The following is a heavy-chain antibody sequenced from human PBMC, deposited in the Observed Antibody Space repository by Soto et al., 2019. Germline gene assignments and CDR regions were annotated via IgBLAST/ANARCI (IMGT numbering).Heavy chain of an antibody. D-gene: IGHD6-6*01. J-gene: IGHJ5*02. CDR1: GFTFSGYA. Sequence: SLRLSCAASGFTFSGYAMTWVRQAPGKGLEWVSSISSSSYIYYADSVKGRFTISRDNAKNSLYLQMNSLRAEDTAVYYCAREIAARGWFDPWGQGTLVTVSS. CDR2: ISSSSYI. CDR3: AREIAARGWFDP. V-gene: IGHV3-21*01.